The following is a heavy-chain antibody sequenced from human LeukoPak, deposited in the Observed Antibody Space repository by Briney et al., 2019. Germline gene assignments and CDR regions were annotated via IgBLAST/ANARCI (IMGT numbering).Heavy chain of an antibody. J-gene: IGHJ4*02. V-gene: IGHV3-21*04. D-gene: IGHD3-22*01. CDR2: ISSSSYI. CDR1: GFTFSSYS. CDR3: AKGRVVITYFDY. Sequence: GGSLRLSCAASGFTFSSYSMNWVRQAPGKGLEWVSSISSSSYIYYADSVKGRFTISRDNAKNSLYLQMNSLRAEDTAVYYCAKGRVVITYFDYWGQGTLVTVSS.